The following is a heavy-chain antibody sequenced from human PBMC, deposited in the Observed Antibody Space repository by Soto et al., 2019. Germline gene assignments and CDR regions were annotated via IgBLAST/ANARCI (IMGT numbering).Heavy chain of an antibody. CDR3: ARDPIPHSWNYGWFDP. CDR1: GFTFSNYV. Sequence: GGSLRLSCAASGFTFSNYVMHWVRQAPGKGLEWVTVISYDGSNKYYADSVKGRFTISRDNSKNTLYLQMNSLRADDTALYYCARDPIPHSWNYGWFDPWGQGTLVTVSS. CDR2: ISYDGSNK. J-gene: IGHJ5*02. D-gene: IGHD1-7*01. V-gene: IGHV3-30-3*01.